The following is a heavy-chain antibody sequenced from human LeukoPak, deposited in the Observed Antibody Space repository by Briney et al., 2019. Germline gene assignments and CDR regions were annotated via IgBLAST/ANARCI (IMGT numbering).Heavy chain of an antibody. CDR1: GGSISSSGYY. J-gene: IGHJ4*02. CDR2: IDYSGST. V-gene: IGHV4-39*07. CDR3: ARAFSITMIVVALDY. Sequence: PSETLSLTCIVSGGSISSSGYYWGWIRQPPGKGLEWMGSIDYSGSTYYIPSLKSRLTISLDTSKNQFSQKLSSVTAADTAVYYCARAFSITMIVVALDYWGQGTLVTVSS. D-gene: IGHD3-22*01.